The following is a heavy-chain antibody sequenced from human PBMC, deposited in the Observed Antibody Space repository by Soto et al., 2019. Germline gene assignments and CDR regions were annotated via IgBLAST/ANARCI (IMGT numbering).Heavy chain of an antibody. V-gene: IGHV1-69*01. CDR3: ARDGGNPPGHYYYGMDV. CDR1: GGTFSSYA. Sequence: QVQLVQSGAEVKKPGSSVKVSCKASGGTFSSYAISWVRQAPGQGLEWMGGIIPIFGTANYAQKFQGRVTITADESTSTAYMELSSLRSEDTAVYYCARDGGNPPGHYYYGMDVWGQGTTVTVSS. J-gene: IGHJ6*02. CDR2: IIPIFGTA. D-gene: IGHD2-15*01.